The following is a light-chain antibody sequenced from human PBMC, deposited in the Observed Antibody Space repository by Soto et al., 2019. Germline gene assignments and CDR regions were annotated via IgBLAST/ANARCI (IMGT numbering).Light chain of an antibody. Sequence: QSVLTQPPSASGSFGQSVTISCTGTSSEVGGYNYVSWYQQHPGKAPKLMIYEVSERPSWVPDRFSGSKSGNTASLTVSGLQADDEADYYCSSYSGTNYHYVFGTGTKVTVL. CDR1: SSEVGGYNY. J-gene: IGLJ1*01. V-gene: IGLV2-8*01. CDR2: EVS. CDR3: SSYSGTNYHYV.